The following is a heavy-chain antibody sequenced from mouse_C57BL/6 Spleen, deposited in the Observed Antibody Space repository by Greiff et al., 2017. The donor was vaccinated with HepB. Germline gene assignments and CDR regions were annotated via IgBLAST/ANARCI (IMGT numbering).Heavy chain of an antibody. Sequence: VQLQQPGAELVKPGASVKLSCKASGYTFTSYWMHWVKQRPGQGLEWIGMIHPNSGSTNYNEKFKSKATLTVDKSSSTAYMQLSSLTSEDSAVYYCARDDYGSSSFAYWGQGTLVTVSA. D-gene: IGHD1-1*01. CDR1: GYTFTSYW. J-gene: IGHJ3*01. V-gene: IGHV1-64*01. CDR2: IHPNSGST. CDR3: ARDDYGSSSFAY.